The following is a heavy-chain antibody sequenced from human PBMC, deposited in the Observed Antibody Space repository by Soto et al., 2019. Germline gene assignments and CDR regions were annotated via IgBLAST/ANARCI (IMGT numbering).Heavy chain of an antibody. D-gene: IGHD4-17*01. CDR2: IWYDGSNK. V-gene: IGHV3-33*01. CDR3: AREHYGDYPYGMDV. CDR1: GFTFSSYG. Sequence: PGGSLRLSCAASGFTFSSYGMHWVRQAPGKGLEWVAVIWYDGSNKYYADSAKGRFTISRDNSKNTLYLQMNSLRAEDTAVYYCAREHYGDYPYGMDVWGQGTTVTVSS. J-gene: IGHJ6*02.